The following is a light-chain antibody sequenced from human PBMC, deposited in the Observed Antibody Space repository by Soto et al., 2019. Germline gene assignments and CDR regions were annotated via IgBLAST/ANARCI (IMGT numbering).Light chain of an antibody. V-gene: IGKV3-15*01. Sequence: EILMTQSPATLSVSPGERVTLSCRASQSISSKLAWYQQRPGQAPRLLIYGASTRATGIPSRFSGSGSGTEFTLTITSLQSEDFAVYYCQQRSNWPRTFGQGTKVDIK. CDR1: QSISSK. CDR3: QQRSNWPRT. CDR2: GAS. J-gene: IGKJ1*01.